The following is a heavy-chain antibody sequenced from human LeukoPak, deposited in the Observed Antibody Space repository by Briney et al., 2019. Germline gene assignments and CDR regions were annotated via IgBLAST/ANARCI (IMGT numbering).Heavy chain of an antibody. CDR1: GGSISSGSYY. J-gene: IGHJ4*02. V-gene: IGHV4-61*02. Sequence: SETLSLTCTVSGGSISSGSYYWSWIRQPAGKGLEWIGRIYTSGGTNYNPSLKSRVTISVDTSKNQFSLKLSSVTAADTAVYYCARVLRYFDWLPFGYWGQGTLVTVSS. CDR3: ARVLRYFDWLPFGY. CDR2: IYTSGGT. D-gene: IGHD3-9*01.